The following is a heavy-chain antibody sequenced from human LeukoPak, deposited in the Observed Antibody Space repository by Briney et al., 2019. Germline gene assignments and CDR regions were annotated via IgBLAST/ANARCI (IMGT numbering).Heavy chain of an antibody. CDR3: ATGLYQDYGASPTLGY. D-gene: IGHD4-17*01. Sequence: PGRSLRLSCAASGFTFSGYGMHWVRQAPGKGLEWVAVLSYDGSKTNYAGSVKGRFTISRDNSKNTLYLQMNSLRGEDTAVYYCATGLYQDYGASPTLGYWGQGALVTVTS. V-gene: IGHV3-30*03. J-gene: IGHJ4*02. CDR1: GFTFSGYG. CDR2: LSYDGSKT.